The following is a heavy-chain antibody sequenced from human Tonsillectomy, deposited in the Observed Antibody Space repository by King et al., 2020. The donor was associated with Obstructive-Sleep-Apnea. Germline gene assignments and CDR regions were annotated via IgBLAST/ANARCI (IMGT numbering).Heavy chain of an antibody. CDR1: GGSISSSSYY. J-gene: IGHJ4*02. CDR3: AVHFVYSVAVGTGSFYFDY. CDR2: IYYSGST. Sequence: QVQLQESGPGLVKPSETLSLTCTVSGGSISSSSYYWGWIRQPPGKGLEWIGSIYYSGSTYYNPSLKSRVTISVDTSKNQFSLKLSSVTAADTAVYYCAVHFVYSVAVGTGSFYFDYWGQGTLVTVSS. D-gene: IGHD6-19*01. V-gene: IGHV4-39*07.